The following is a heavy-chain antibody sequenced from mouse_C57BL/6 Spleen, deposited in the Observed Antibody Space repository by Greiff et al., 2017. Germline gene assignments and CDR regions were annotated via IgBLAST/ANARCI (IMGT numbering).Heavy chain of an antibody. CDR3: AYGYDRGYAMDY. CDR1: GYAFSSYW. CDR2: IYPGDGDT. D-gene: IGHD2-2*01. J-gene: IGHJ4*01. Sequence: QVQLQQSGAELVKPGASVKISCKASGYAFSSYWMNWVKQRPGTGLEWIGQIYPGDGDTNYNGKFKGKATLTADKSSSTAYMQLSCLTSEDSAVYFCAYGYDRGYAMDYWGQGTSVTVSS. V-gene: IGHV1-80*01.